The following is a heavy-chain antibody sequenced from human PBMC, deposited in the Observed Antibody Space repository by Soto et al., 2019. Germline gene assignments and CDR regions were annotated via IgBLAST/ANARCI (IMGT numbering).Heavy chain of an antibody. V-gene: IGHV2-5*02. CDR3: AHRHELGSFDI. Sequence: SGPTLVNPTQTLTLTCTFSGFSLSTRAVGVGWIRQPPGKALEWLALIYWDDDKRYSPSLKNRLTITKDTSKNHVVLTMTNMDPVDTATYYCAHRHELGSFDIWGQGTKVTVSS. D-gene: IGHD1-26*01. J-gene: IGHJ3*02. CDR1: GFSLSTRAVG. CDR2: IYWDDDK.